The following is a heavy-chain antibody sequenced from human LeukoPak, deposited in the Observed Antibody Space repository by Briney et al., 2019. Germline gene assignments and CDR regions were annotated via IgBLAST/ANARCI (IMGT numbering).Heavy chain of an antibody. CDR1: GYTFTSYG. CDR3: ARGGYSSSWVGRYYYYMDV. Sequence: SVKVSCKASGYTFTSYGISWVRQAPGQGLEWMGGIIPIFGTANYAQKFQGRVTITADESTSTAYMELSSLRSEDTAVYYCARGGYSSSWVGRYYYYMDVWGKGTTVTVSS. V-gene: IGHV1-69*13. D-gene: IGHD6-13*01. CDR2: IIPIFGTA. J-gene: IGHJ6*03.